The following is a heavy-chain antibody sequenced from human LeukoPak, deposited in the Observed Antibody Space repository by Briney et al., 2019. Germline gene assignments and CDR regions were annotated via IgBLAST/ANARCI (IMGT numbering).Heavy chain of an antibody. J-gene: IGHJ4*02. CDR1: GGSISSYY. Sequence: SETLSLTCTVSGGSISSYYWSWIRQPPGKGLERIGYIFYSGSTNYNPSLKSRVTMSLDTSKNQFSLKLNAVTAADTAFYYCTASYTSGFPEIDYWGQGTLVTVSS. D-gene: IGHD6-19*01. CDR3: TASYTSGFPEIDY. V-gene: IGHV4-59*01. CDR2: IFYSGST.